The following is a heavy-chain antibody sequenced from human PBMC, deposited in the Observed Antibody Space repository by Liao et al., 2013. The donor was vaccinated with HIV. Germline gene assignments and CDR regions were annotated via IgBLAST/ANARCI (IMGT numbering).Heavy chain of an antibody. Sequence: QVQLQQWGAGLLKPSETLSLTCAVYGGSISSYYWSWIRQPPGKGLELIGFIYYSGSTNFNPSLKSRVTISVDTSKNQFSLKLTSVTAADTAVYYCARVSYDFWSGDWYFDLWAVAPWSLSPQ. CDR2: IYYSGST. CDR3: ARVSYDFWSGDWYFDL. CDR1: GGSISSYY. J-gene: IGHJ2*01. D-gene: IGHD3-3*01. V-gene: IGHV4-59*01.